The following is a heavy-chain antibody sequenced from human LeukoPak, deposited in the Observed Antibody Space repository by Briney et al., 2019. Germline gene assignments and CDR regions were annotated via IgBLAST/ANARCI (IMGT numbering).Heavy chain of an antibody. J-gene: IGHJ6*02. V-gene: IGHV3-30*18. D-gene: IGHD3-16*01. Sequence: TGGSLRLSCAASGFTFSSYGMHWVRQAPGKGLEWVAVISYDGSNKYYTDAAKGRFTISRDNSKNTLDLQMNSLRAEDTAVYYCANGYGWMDVWGQGTTVTVSS. CDR2: ISYDGSNK. CDR3: ANGYGWMDV. CDR1: GFTFSSYG.